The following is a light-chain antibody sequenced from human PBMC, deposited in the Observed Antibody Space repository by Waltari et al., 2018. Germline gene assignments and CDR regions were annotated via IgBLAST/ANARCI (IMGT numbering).Light chain of an antibody. CDR2: SAS. J-gene: IGKJ4*02. CDR1: QRISSH. V-gene: IGKV3-15*01. Sequence: ETVMTQSPATLSAFPGERGTLSCGSSQRISSHLAWYQQKAGQPPRLVIYSASSRATGVPVRFSGSGSGTDFTLTISSLQSEDFAVYYCQQYNNWPLTFGGGTKVEL. CDR3: QQYNNWPLT.